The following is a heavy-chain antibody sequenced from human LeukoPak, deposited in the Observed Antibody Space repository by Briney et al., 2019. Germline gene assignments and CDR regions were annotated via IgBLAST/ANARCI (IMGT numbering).Heavy chain of an antibody. CDR1: GGSISTYS. D-gene: IGHD1-1*01. J-gene: IGHJ2*01. Sequence: SETLSLTCTVSGGSISTYSWTWIRQPPGKGLEWIGYISYSGSSNYNPSLKSRVTISVDTSKNQFSLKLSSVTAADTAVHYCARAVGVGRGTYFDLWGRGTLVTVSS. V-gene: IGHV4-59*08. CDR2: ISYSGSS. CDR3: ARAVGVGRGTYFDL.